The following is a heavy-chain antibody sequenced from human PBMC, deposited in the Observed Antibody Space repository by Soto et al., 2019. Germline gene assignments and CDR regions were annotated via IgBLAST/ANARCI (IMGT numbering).Heavy chain of an antibody. Sequence: SETLSLTCAVYGGSFSGYYWSWIRQPPGKGLEWIGEINHSGGTNYNPSLKSRVTISVDTSKNQFSLKLSSVTAADTAVYYCARVVSYRYWFDPWGQGTLVTVSS. CDR1: GGSFSGYY. D-gene: IGHD2-2*02. CDR2: INHSGGT. J-gene: IGHJ5*02. V-gene: IGHV4-34*01. CDR3: ARVVSYRYWFDP.